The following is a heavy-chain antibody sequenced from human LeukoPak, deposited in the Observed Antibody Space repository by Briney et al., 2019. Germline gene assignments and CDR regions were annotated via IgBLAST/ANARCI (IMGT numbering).Heavy chain of an antibody. V-gene: IGHV1-2*02. D-gene: IGHD6-19*01. CDR2: INPHSGGT. Sequence: ASVKVSCKASAYTLTGYYMHWVRQAPGQGLEWMGWINPHSGGTNYAQKFQGRVTMIRDTSISTAYMELSRLRSDDTAVYYCARGSGWYYGMDVWGQGTTVTVSS. J-gene: IGHJ6*02. CDR3: ARGSGWYYGMDV. CDR1: AYTLTGYY.